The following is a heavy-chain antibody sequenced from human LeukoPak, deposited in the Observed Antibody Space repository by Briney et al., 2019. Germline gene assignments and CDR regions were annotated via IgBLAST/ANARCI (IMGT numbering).Heavy chain of an antibody. CDR1: GDSFSSSNW. CDR3: ARLRDGRWLLEY. J-gene: IGHJ4*02. D-gene: IGHD5-24*01. Sequence: SETLSLTCAVSGDSFSSSNWWSWVRQPPGKGLEWIGEFYHSGDTNYNPSLKSRVTISEDRSKNQFSLKLSSVTAADTAVYYCARLRDGRWLLEYWGQGTLVTVSS. CDR2: FYHSGDT. V-gene: IGHV4-4*02.